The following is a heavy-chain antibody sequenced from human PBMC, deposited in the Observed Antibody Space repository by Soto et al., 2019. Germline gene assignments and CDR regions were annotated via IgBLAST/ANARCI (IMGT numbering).Heavy chain of an antibody. CDR1: GFNFGDYA. J-gene: IGHJ3*01. Sequence: GGSLRLSCTASGFNFGDYAMSWFRQAPGKGLEWVGFIRSKAYGGTTEYAASVKGRFTISRDDSKSIAYLQMNSLKTEDTAVYYCTRPPSPFTYYPDAFELWGQGTMVTVSS. CDR2: IRSKAYGGTT. V-gene: IGHV3-49*03. CDR3: TRPPSPFTYYPDAFEL. D-gene: IGHD3-10*01.